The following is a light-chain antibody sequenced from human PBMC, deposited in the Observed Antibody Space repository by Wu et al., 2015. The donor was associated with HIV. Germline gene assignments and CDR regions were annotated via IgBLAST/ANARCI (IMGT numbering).Light chain of an antibody. V-gene: IGKV3D-20*02. CDR2: GAS. Sequence: EIVLTQSPGTLSLSPGERATLSCRASQSVSSTYLAWYQQKPGQAPRLLIYGASSRATGIPDRFSGSGSGTDFTLTISSLEPEDFAVYYCLQRSKWLTFGGGTKVEIK. CDR3: LQRSKWLT. CDR1: QSVSSTY. J-gene: IGKJ4*01.